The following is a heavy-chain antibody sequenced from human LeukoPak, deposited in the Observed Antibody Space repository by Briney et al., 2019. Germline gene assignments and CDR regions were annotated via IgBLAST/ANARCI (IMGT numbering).Heavy chain of an antibody. Sequence: SETLSLTCTVSGGSISSSSYYWCWIRQPPGKGLEWIGSIYYSGSTYYNPSLKSRVTISVDTSKNQFSLKLSSVTAADTAVYYCARVTGVFDYWGQGTLVTVSS. CDR1: GGSISSSSYY. CDR2: IYYSGST. V-gene: IGHV4-39*01. D-gene: IGHD1-14*01. CDR3: ARVTGVFDY. J-gene: IGHJ4*02.